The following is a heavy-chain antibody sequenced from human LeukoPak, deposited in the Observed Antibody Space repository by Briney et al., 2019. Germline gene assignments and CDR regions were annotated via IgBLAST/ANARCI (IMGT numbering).Heavy chain of an antibody. CDR2: ISSSSSYI. D-gene: IGHD7-27*01. CDR3: ARDPNGGSYFDY. Sequence: GGSLRLSCAASGFTFSSYSMNWVRQAPGKGLEWVSSISSSSSYIYYADSVKGRFTISRDNAKNSLYLQMNSLRAEDTALYYCARDPNGGSYFDYWGQGTLVTVSS. V-gene: IGHV3-21*01. CDR1: GFTFSSYS. J-gene: IGHJ4*02.